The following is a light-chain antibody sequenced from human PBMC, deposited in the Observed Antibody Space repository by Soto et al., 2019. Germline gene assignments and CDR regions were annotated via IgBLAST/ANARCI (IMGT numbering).Light chain of an antibody. V-gene: IGLV3-9*01. CDR1: NIGSKS. J-gene: IGLJ1*01. CDR2: RDS. Sequence: SYELTQPLSVSVALGQTARITCGGNNIGSKSVHWYQQKPGQAPVLLIYRDSNRPSGIPERFSGSNSGNTATLTISRAQAGDEADYYCQVWDSRTASEAFGNGTKVTV. CDR3: QVWDSRTASEA.